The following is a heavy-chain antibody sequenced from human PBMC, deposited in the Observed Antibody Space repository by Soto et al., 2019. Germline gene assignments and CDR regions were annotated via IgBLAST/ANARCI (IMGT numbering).Heavy chain of an antibody. CDR2: ISAYNGNT. V-gene: IGHV1-18*01. D-gene: IGHD2-15*01. CDR3: ARAGGNDVVVVAATRNYYYYYYMDV. CDR1: GYTFTSYG. J-gene: IGHJ6*03. Sequence: ASVKVSCKASGYTFTSYGISWVRQAPGQGLEWMGWISAYNGNTNYAQKLQGRVTMTTDTSTSTAYMELRSLRSDDTAVYYCARAGGNDVVVVAATRNYYYYYYMDVWGKGTTVTVSS.